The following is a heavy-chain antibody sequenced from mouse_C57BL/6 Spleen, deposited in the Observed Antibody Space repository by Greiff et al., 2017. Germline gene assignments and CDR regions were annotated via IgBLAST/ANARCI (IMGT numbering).Heavy chain of an antibody. CDR1: GYTFTSYW. V-gene: IGHV1-59*01. CDR2: IDPSDSYT. D-gene: IGHD2-5*01. J-gene: IGHJ1*03. CDR3: AMGAYYSNLRDWDIDV. Sequence: QVQLQQPGAELVRPGSSVKLSCKASGYTFTSYWMHWVKQRPGQGLEWIGVIDPSDSYTNYNQQFKGKATLTVDTSSSTAYMQLSSLTSADSAVYYCAMGAYYSNLRDWDIDVWGTGTTVTVSS.